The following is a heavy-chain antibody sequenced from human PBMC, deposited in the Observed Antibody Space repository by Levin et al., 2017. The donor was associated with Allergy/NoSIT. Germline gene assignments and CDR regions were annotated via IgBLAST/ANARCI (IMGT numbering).Heavy chain of an antibody. J-gene: IGHJ4*02. D-gene: IGHD4-23*01. Sequence: QTLSLTCTFSGFSLSRSGVGVGWIRQPPGKALEWLALIYWNDDKRYSPSLKSRLTITKDTSKNQVVLTMTNMDPVDTATYYCAHSLTVVTAFDYWGQGTLVTVSS. CDR3: AHSLTVVTAFDY. V-gene: IGHV2-5*01. CDR2: IYWNDDK. CDR1: GFSLSRSGVG.